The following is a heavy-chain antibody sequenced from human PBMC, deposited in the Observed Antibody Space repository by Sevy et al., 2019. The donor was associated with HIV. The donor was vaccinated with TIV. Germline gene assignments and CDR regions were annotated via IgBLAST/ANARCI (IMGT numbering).Heavy chain of an antibody. CDR2: INPNNGGT. J-gene: IGHJ4*02. Sequence: ASVKVSCKASGYSFTGYYIHWVRQAPGQGLEWMGWINPNNGGTDYAQEFQGRVTMTRDTSISTVYMELSRLKSEDTAVYYCARAPVYCRGGNCYPYHFDYWGQGTLVTVSS. CDR3: ARAPVYCRGGNCYPYHFDY. D-gene: IGHD2-15*01. CDR1: GYSFTGYY. V-gene: IGHV1-2*02.